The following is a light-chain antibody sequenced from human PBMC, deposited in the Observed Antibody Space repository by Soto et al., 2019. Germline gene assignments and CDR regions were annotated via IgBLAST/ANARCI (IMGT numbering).Light chain of an antibody. CDR3: TSYTITSTLV. Sequence: QSALTQPASVSGSPGQSITISCTGTSNDIGANDYVSWYQHHPGQAPKILIYEAANRPSGVSHRFSGSKSGNTASLTISGLQAEDEADYFCTSYTITSTLVFGGGTKLTVL. CDR2: EAA. V-gene: IGLV2-14*01. J-gene: IGLJ2*01. CDR1: SNDIGANDY.